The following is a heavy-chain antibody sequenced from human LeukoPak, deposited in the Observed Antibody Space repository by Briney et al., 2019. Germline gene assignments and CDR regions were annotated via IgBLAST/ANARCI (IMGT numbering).Heavy chain of an antibody. V-gene: IGHV4-4*02. J-gene: IGHJ4*02. CDR2: IYHSGST. Sequence: SETLSLTCAVSGGSISSSNWWSWVRQPPGKGLEWIGEIYHSGSTNYNPSLKSRVTISVDKSKNQFSLKLSSVTAADTAVYYCARVTLYDSSGYNYFDYWGQGTLVTVSS. CDR3: ARVTLYDSSGYNYFDY. D-gene: IGHD3-22*01. CDR1: GGSISSSNW.